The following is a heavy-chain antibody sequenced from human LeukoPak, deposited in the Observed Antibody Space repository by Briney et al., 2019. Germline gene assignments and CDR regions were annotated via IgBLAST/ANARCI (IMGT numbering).Heavy chain of an antibody. CDR2: ISSRRSTK. J-gene: IGHJ4*02. D-gene: IGHD4-17*01. CDR1: GFTFSIYS. Sequence: GGSLRLSCAASGFTFSIYSMNWVRQAPGKGPEWVSYISSRRSTKFYAESVKGRFTISRDNAKNSLYLQINSLRADDTALYYCARGDYGGGFDYWGQGTLVTVSS. CDR3: ARGDYGGGFDY. V-gene: IGHV3-48*04.